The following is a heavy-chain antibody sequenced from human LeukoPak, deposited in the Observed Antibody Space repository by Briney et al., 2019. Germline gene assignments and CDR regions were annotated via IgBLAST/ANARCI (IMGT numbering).Heavy chain of an antibody. Sequence: GGSLRLSCAASGFTFSTYWMTWVRQAPGKGLEWVGNIKQDGSEKYYVDSVKGRFTISRDNAKNSLYLQMNSLRAEDTAVYYCAGGQTYYYDTSGHYPLDYWGQGTLVTVSS. J-gene: IGHJ4*02. D-gene: IGHD3-22*01. V-gene: IGHV3-7*01. CDR2: IKQDGSEK. CDR1: GFTFSTYW. CDR3: AGGQTYYYDTSGHYPLDY.